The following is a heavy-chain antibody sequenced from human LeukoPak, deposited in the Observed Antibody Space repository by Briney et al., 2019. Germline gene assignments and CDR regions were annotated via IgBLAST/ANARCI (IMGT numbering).Heavy chain of an antibody. CDR1: GFTFSTYA. CDR2: VSGTGVNT. CDR3: AKGGGSGWSD. V-gene: IGHV3-23*01. Sequence: GGSLRLSCSASGFTFSTYAMSWVRQAPGKGLEWVATVSGTGVNTYYADSVKGRFTVSRDNSKNTYLQMNNLRVGDTAVYFCAKGGGSGWSDWGQGTLVTVS. J-gene: IGHJ4*02. D-gene: IGHD6-19*01.